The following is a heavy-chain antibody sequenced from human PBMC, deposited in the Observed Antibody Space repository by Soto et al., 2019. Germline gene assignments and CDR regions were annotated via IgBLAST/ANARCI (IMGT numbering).Heavy chain of an antibody. D-gene: IGHD6-13*01. J-gene: IGHJ5*02. CDR2: TYYRSKWYT. Sequence: SEALSLTCAISGDSVSSNTAAWNWIRQSPSRGLEWLGRTYYRSKWYTDYAVSVKSRITINPDTSRNQISLQMDSLRPEDSALYYCTRGGSGALIAAAGTGHWLAPWGQGTLVTVSS. CDR3: TRGGSGALIAAAGTGHWLAP. CDR1: GDSVSSNTAA. V-gene: IGHV6-1*01.